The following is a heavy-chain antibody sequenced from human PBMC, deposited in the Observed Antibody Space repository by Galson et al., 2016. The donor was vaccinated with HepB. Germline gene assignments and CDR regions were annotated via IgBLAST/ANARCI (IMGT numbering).Heavy chain of an antibody. J-gene: IGHJ5*02. CDR1: GGTFSSFA. CDR2: IIPTFGTP. D-gene: IGHD3-3*01. CDR3: ARSLPTLSGLTITKYNWFDP. Sequence: SVKVSCKASGGTFSSFAISWVRQAPGQGLEWMGGIIPTFGTPHYSQQFQGRVTITADETTSTGYMELSSLSSEDQAVYYCARSLPTLSGLTITKYNWFDPWGQATLVTVSS. V-gene: IGHV1-69*13.